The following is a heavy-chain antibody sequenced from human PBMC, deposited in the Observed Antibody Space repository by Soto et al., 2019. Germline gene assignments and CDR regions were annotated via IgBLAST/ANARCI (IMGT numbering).Heavy chain of an antibody. D-gene: IGHD2-2*02. Sequence: GASVKVSCKASGYTFTSYGISWVRQAPGQGLEWMGGIIPIFGTANYAQKFQGRVTITADKSTSTAYMELSSLRSEDTAVYYCARDHIVVVPAAIMRPSGWFDPWGQGTLVTVSS. V-gene: IGHV1-69*06. CDR3: ARDHIVVVPAAIMRPSGWFDP. CDR1: GYTFTSYG. J-gene: IGHJ5*02. CDR2: IIPIFGTA.